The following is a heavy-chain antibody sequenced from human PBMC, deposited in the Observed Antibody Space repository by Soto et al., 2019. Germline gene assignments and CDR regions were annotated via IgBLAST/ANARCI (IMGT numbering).Heavy chain of an antibody. CDR3: ARVRSSSPVYAFDI. D-gene: IGHD6-6*01. J-gene: IGHJ3*02. Sequence: ASVKVSCKASGYTFTSYGISWVRQAPGQGLEWMGWISAYNGNTNYAQKLQGRVTMTTDTSTSTAYMELRSLRSDDTAVYYCARVRSSSPVYAFDIWGQGTMVTVSS. CDR2: ISAYNGNT. CDR1: GYTFTSYG. V-gene: IGHV1-18*01.